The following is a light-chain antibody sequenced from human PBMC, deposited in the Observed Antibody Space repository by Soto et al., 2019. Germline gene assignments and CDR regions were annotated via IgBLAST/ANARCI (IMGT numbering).Light chain of an antibody. CDR2: DAS. J-gene: IGKJ5*01. Sequence: DIQVTQSPPTLSASVGDRVTITCRASQTISTWMAWYQQKPGKAPKLLVYDASTLQSGVASRFSGSGSGTEFTLIISGLQPDDSATYYCQQYNSYSEAFGQGTRLEN. CDR1: QTISTW. V-gene: IGKV1-5*01. CDR3: QQYNSYSEA.